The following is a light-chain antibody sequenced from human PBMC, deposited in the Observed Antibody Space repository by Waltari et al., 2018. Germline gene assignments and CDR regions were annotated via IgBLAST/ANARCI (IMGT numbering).Light chain of an antibody. CDR2: GQN. V-gene: IGLV3-19*01. Sequence: SSELTQDPAVSVALGQTVRITCQGDSLRSHYATRYQQKAGQAPILVIYGQNNRPSGIPDRFSGSYSGRTASLTITGAQAEDEADYYCSSRDSGAHRHVFGTGTKVTVL. J-gene: IGLJ1*01. CDR1: SLRSHY. CDR3: SSRDSGAHRHV.